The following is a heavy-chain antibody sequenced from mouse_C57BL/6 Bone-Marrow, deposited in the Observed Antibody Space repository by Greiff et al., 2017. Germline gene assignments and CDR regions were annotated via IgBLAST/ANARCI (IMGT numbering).Heavy chain of an antibody. CDR3: HYGSSLYYFDY. Sequence: VQLQQSGAELMKPGASVKLSCKATGYTFTGYWIEWVKQRPGPGLEWIGEILPGSGSTNYNEKFKGKATFTADTSSNTAYMQRSSLTTEDSAIYYCHYGSSLYYFDYWGQGTTLTVSS. J-gene: IGHJ2*01. CDR2: ILPGSGST. V-gene: IGHV1-9*01. D-gene: IGHD1-1*01. CDR1: GYTFTGYW.